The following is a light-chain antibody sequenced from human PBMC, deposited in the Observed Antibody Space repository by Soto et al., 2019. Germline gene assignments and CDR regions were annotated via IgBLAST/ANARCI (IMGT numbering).Light chain of an antibody. CDR2: GNS. Sequence: QSVLTQPPSVSGAPGQRVTLSCPGSSSNIGAGYDVHWYQQLPGTAPKLLIYGNSNRPSGVPDRFSGSKSGTSASLAITGLQAEDEADYYYQSYDSSLSGWVFGGGTKLTVL. CDR3: QSYDSSLSGWV. V-gene: IGLV1-40*01. J-gene: IGLJ3*02. CDR1: SSNIGAGYD.